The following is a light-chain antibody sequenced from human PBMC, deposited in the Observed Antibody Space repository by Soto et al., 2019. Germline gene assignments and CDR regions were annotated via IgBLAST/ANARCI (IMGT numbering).Light chain of an antibody. Sequence: QSALTQPASVSGSPGQSITISCPGTSSDVGFYNYVSWYQQHPGKAPKLMIYDVTNRPSGVSNRFSGSKSGNTASLTISGLQAEDEADYFCSSNTRSSTLIFGTGTKLTVL. CDR1: SSDVGFYNY. CDR3: SSNTRSSTLI. V-gene: IGLV2-14*01. CDR2: DVT. J-gene: IGLJ1*01.